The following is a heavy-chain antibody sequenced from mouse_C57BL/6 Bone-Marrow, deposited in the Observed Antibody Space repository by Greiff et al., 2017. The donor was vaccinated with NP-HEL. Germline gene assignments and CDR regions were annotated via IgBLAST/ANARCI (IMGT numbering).Heavy chain of an antibody. CDR2: INSDGGST. V-gene: IGHV5-2*03. CDR3: ARRGEQLRPRFAY. J-gene: IGHJ3*01. D-gene: IGHD3-2*02. CDR1: EYEFPSHD. Sequence: EVKLVESGGGLVQPGESLKLSCESNEYEFPSHDMSWVRKTPEKRLELVAAINSDGGSTYYPDTMERRFIISRDNTKKTLYLQMSSMRSKDTALYYCARRGEQLRPRFAYWGQGTLVTVSA.